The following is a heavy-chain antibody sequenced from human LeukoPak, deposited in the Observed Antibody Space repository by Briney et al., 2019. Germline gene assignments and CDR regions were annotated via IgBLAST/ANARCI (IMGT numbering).Heavy chain of an antibody. V-gene: IGHV1-18*01. CDR1: GYTFTSYG. J-gene: IGHJ4*02. CDR2: ISAYNGNT. CDR3: AREWFGSGSYSDY. D-gene: IGHD3-10*01. Sequence: GASVKVSCKASGYTFTSYGISWVRQAPGQGLECMGWISAYNGNTNYAQKLQGRVTMTRDTSISTAYMELSRLRSDDTAVYYCAREWFGSGSYSDYWGQGTLVTVSS.